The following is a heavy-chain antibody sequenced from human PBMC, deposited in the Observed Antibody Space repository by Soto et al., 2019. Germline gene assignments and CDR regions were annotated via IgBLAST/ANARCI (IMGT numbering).Heavy chain of an antibody. J-gene: IGHJ6*02. V-gene: IGHV5-10-1*01. CDR1: GYSFTSYW. Sequence: GESLKISCKGSGYSFTSYWISWVRQMPGKGLEWMGRIDPSDSYTNYSPSFQGHVTISADKSISTAYLQWSSLKASDTAMYYCARLGKEYSSSTGSALYYYYDMDVWGQGTAVTVS. CDR2: IDPSDSYT. D-gene: IGHD6-6*01. CDR3: ARLGKEYSSSTGSALYYYYDMDV.